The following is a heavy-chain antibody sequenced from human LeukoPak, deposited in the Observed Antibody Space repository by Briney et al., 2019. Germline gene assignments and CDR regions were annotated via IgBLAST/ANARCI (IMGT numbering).Heavy chain of an antibody. J-gene: IGHJ4*02. CDR3: ARGTYDSSGYYGY. D-gene: IGHD3-22*01. Sequence: GGSLRLSCAASGFTFSSYSMNWVRQAPGKGLEWVSSISSSSSYMYYADSVKGRFTISRDNAKNSLYLQMNSLRAEDTAVYYCARGTYDSSGYYGYWGQGTLVTVSS. CDR2: ISSSSSYM. CDR1: GFTFSSYS. V-gene: IGHV3-21*01.